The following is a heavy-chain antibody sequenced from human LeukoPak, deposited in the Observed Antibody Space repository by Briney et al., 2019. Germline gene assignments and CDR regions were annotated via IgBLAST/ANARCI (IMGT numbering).Heavy chain of an antibody. D-gene: IGHD2-2*01. CDR3: TRLPYCSSTSCLFDP. CDR2: IRGKAKSYAT. J-gene: IGHJ5*02. Sequence: GGSLGLSCAASGFTFSDSAMHWVRQASGKGLEWVGRIRGKAKSYATAYAASVTGRFTISRDDSKNTAYLEMNSPETEDTAVYYCTRLPYCSSTSCLFDPWGQGTLVTVSS. V-gene: IGHV3-73*01. CDR1: GFTFSDSA.